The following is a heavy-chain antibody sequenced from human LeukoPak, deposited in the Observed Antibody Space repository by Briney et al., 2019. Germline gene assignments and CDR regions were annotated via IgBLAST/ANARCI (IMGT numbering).Heavy chain of an antibody. Sequence: GASVKVSCKASGYTFTSYYIHWVRQAPGQGLEWMGIINPSGGSTSYAQRFQGRVTMTRDTSTSTAYMELRSLRSDDTAVYYCARPSDSSGGDAFDIWGQGTMVIVSS. D-gene: IGHD2-15*01. J-gene: IGHJ3*02. CDR3: ARPSDSSGGDAFDI. V-gene: IGHV1-46*01. CDR2: INPSGGST. CDR1: GYTFTSYY.